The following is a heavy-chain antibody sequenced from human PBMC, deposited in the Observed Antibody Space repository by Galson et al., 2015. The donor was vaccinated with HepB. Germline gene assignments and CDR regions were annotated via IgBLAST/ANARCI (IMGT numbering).Heavy chain of an antibody. Sequence: LSLTCTVSGGSISSYYWSWIRQPAGKGLEWIGRIYTSGGTNYNPSLKSRVTMSVDTSKNQFSLKLSSVTAADTAVYYCARTNYGSGSYSYYYYYYMDVWGKGTTVTVSS. CDR3: ARTNYGSGSYSYYYYYYMDV. V-gene: IGHV4-4*07. D-gene: IGHD3-10*01. CDR1: GGSISSYY. CDR2: IYTSGGT. J-gene: IGHJ6*03.